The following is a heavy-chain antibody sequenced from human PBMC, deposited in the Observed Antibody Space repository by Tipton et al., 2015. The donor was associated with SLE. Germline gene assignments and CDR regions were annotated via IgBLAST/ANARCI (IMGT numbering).Heavy chain of an antibody. Sequence: SLRLSCAASRFTFSSYSMNWVRQAPGKGLEWVSYISSSSSTKYYADSVKGRFTISRDNAKNSLYLQMNSLRAEDTAVYYCARGDSGYVWLGSYYYYYGVDVWGQETTVTVSS. CDR1: RFTFSSYS. J-gene: IGHJ6*02. D-gene: IGHD5-12*01. CDR3: ARGDSGYVWLGSYYYYYGVDV. CDR2: ISSSSSTK. V-gene: IGHV3-48*01.